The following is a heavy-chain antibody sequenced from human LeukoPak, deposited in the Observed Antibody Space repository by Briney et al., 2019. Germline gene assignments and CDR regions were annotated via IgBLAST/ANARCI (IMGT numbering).Heavy chain of an antibody. J-gene: IGHJ4*02. CDR2: MNPNSGNT. D-gene: IGHD3-9*01. CDR1: GYTFTSYD. Sequence: ASVKVSCKASGYTFTSYDINWVRQATGQGLEWMGWMNPNSGNTGYAQKFQGRVTMTRNTSISTAYMELSSLRPEDTAVYYCARSHYDILTGQTGSFDYWGQGTLVTVSS. V-gene: IGHV1-8*01. CDR3: ARSHYDILTGQTGSFDY.